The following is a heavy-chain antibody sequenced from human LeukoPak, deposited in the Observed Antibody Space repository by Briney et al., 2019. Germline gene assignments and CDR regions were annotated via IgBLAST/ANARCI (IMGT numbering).Heavy chain of an antibody. J-gene: IGHJ4*02. CDR2: INPSGDST. Sequence: ASVKVSCKASGYTFTSYYMHWVRQAPGQGLEWMEIINPSGDSTNYAQKFQGRVTMTRDMSTSTVYMELSSLRSEDTAVYYCARDRYSSGWFDYWGQGTLVTVSS. D-gene: IGHD6-19*01. CDR3: ARDRYSSGWFDY. V-gene: IGHV1-46*01. CDR1: GYTFTSYY.